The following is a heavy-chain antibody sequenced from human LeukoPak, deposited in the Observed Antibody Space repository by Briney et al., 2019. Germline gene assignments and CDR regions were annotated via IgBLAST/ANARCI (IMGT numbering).Heavy chain of an antibody. V-gene: IGHV4-59*08. Sequence: ETLSLTSTISGGSISSYYWSWIRQPPGKGLEWIGYIYYSGSTSYNPSHKSRVTILVDTSKNQFSLKLRSVTAADTAVYYCARHERDVSLDHAFDIWGQGTMVTVSS. CDR3: ARHERDVSLDHAFDI. J-gene: IGHJ3*02. CDR1: GGSISSYY. D-gene: IGHD5-24*01. CDR2: IYYSGST.